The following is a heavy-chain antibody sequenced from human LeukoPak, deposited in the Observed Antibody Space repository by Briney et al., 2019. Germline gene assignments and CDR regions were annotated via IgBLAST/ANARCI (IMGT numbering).Heavy chain of an antibody. V-gene: IGHV3-30*18. D-gene: IGHD5-12*01. CDR2: ISYDGTNK. J-gene: IGHJ4*02. CDR1: EFXFSNYG. CDR3: AKGYSGPHY. Sequence: PGRSLRLSCAASEFXFSNYGIHWVRQAPGKGLEWVAVISYDGTNKYYADSVKGRFTISRDNSNNTLYLQMNSLRAEDTAVYYCAKGYSGPHYWGQGTLVTVSS.